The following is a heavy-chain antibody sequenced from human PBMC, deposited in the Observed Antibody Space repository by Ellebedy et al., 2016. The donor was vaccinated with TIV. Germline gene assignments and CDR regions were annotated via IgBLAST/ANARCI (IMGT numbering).Heavy chain of an antibody. CDR2: IDGSSGIT. CDR3: ARWPSGDAPLDY. CDR1: GFTFSNYA. J-gene: IGHJ4*02. Sequence: GGSLRLSCAASGFTFSNYAMSWVRQPPGKGLEWVSAIDGSSGITYSADSVKGRFTISRDNSKNTLYLQMNSLRAEDTAVYYCARWPSGDAPLDYWGQGTLVTVSS. V-gene: IGHV3-23*01. D-gene: IGHD4-17*01.